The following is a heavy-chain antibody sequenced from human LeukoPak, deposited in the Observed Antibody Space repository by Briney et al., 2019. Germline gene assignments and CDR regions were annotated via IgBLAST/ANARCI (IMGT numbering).Heavy chain of an antibody. CDR2: IYYGGST. CDR3: ARLGERYSSSGSWFDP. J-gene: IGHJ5*02. V-gene: IGHV4-39*07. Sequence: PSETLSLTCTVSGGSISTSSYYWGWIRQPPGKGLEWIGNIYYGGSTYYTPSLKSRVTISVDTSKNQFSLKLSSVTAADTAVYYCARLGERYSSSGSWFDPWGQGTLVTVSS. D-gene: IGHD6-13*01. CDR1: GGSISTSSYY.